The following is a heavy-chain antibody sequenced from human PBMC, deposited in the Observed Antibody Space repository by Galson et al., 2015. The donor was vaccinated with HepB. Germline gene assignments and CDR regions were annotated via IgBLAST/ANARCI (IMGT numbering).Heavy chain of an antibody. CDR1: GFTFSSYW. Sequence: SLRLSCAASGFTFSSYWMHWVRQAPGKGPVWVSRINSDGRSINNADSVKGRFTVSRDNAKNTLYLQMNSLRAEDTAVYYCARDLGYSYGSLDYWGQGTLVTVSS. J-gene: IGHJ4*02. CDR2: INSDGRSI. CDR3: ARDLGYSYGSLDY. V-gene: IGHV3-74*01. D-gene: IGHD5-18*01.